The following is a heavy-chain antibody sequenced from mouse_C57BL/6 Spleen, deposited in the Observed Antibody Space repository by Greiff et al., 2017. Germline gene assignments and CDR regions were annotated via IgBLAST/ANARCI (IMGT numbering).Heavy chain of an antibody. J-gene: IGHJ2*01. CDR3: QAYSKKFDY. V-gene: IGHV1-55*01. CDR1: GYTFTSYW. CDR2: IYPGSGST. Sequence: QVHVKQPGAELVKPGASVKMSCKASGYTFTSYWITWVKQRPGQGLEWIGDIYPGSGSTNYNEKFKSKATLTVDTSSSTAYMQLSSLTSEDSAVYYCQAYSKKFDYWGQGTTLTVSS. D-gene: IGHD2-5*01.